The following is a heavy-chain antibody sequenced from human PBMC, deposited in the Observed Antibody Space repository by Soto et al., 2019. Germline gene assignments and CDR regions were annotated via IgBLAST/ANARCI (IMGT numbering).Heavy chain of an antibody. CDR1: GFTVTNSY. J-gene: IGHJ4*02. CDR3: ARAGFERLYFDQ. CDR2: VYTSGRT. V-gene: IGHV3-53*01. D-gene: IGHD1-1*01. Sequence: EVQLVESGDLIQPGGSLRLSCAASGFTVTNSYMAWVRQAPGKGLEWVSVVYTSGRTYHADSVKGRFTVSRDISTNMFFLQMNKLSAEDMATYYCARAGFERLYFDQWGRGTLVTVSS.